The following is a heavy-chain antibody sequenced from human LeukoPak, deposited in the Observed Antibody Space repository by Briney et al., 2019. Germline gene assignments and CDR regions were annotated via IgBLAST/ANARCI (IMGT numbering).Heavy chain of an antibody. CDR3: AREVDDGGENWFDP. D-gene: IGHD4-23*01. CDR2: INWNGGST. Sequence: PGGSLRLSCAASGFTFSTYAMSWVRQAPGKGLEGVAGINWNGGSTGYADFVRGRFIISRDNAKNSLYLQMNSLRAEDTAVYYCAREVDDGGENWFDPWGQGTLVTVSS. V-gene: IGHV3-20*04. J-gene: IGHJ5*02. CDR1: GFTFSTYA.